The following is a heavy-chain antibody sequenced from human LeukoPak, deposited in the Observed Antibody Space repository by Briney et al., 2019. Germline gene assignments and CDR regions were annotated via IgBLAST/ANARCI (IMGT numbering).Heavy chain of an antibody. CDR3: ARRGSGYGYDY. D-gene: IGHD5-18*01. J-gene: IGHJ4*02. CDR2: INPSSGGT. Sequence: ASVKVSCKASGYTFTDYYIHWVRHAPGQGLEWMGWINPSSGGTNYAQKFQGRVTMTRDTSISTAYMELSRLTSDDTAVYYCARRGSGYGYDYWGQGTLVTVSS. CDR1: GYTFTDYY. V-gene: IGHV1-2*02.